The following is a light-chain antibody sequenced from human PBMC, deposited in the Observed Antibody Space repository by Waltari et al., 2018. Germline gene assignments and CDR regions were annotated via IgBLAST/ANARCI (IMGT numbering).Light chain of an antibody. V-gene: IGKV3-11*01. CDR3: QQRSNWPQFT. CDR1: QSVSSY. CDR2: DAS. J-gene: IGKJ3*01. Sequence: EIVFTQSPATLSSSPGERATLSCRASQSVSSYLAWYQQKPGQAPRLLIYDASNRATGIPARFSGSGSGTDFTLTISSLEPEDFAVYYCQQRSNWPQFTFGPGTKVDIK.